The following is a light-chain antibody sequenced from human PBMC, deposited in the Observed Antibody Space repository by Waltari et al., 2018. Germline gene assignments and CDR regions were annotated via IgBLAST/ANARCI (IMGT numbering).Light chain of an antibody. V-gene: IGLV3-25*03. CDR2: KDS. Sequence: YELTQTPSMSVSPGQTASLPCSGDILAKQYGPWYQQKSGQAPVLIIYKDSERPSGIPERFSGSSSGTTVTLTISDVQSEDEADYYCQSTVSSGTYTGLFGGGTKLNVL. CDR1: ILAKQY. CDR3: QSTVSSGTYTGL. J-gene: IGLJ2*01.